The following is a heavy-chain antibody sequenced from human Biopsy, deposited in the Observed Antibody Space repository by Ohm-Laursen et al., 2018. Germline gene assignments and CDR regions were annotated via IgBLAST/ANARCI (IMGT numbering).Heavy chain of an antibody. J-gene: IGHJ3*02. CDR3: AGRPWPNAFDI. CDR2: IYYSGSA. V-gene: IGHV4-59*01. Sequence: GTLSLTCTVSGGSISSDYWSWIRQPPGKGLEWIGYIYYSGSANYNPSLKSRVTISVDTSRNQFSLKLSSVTAADTAVYYCAGRPWPNAFDIWGQGTMVTVSS. CDR1: GGSISSDY. D-gene: IGHD5-12*01.